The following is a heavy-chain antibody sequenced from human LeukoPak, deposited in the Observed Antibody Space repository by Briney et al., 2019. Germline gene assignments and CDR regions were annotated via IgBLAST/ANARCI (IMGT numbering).Heavy chain of an antibody. V-gene: IGHV1-18*01. CDR2: ISAYNGNT. J-gene: IGHJ4*02. Sequence: ASVKVSCKASGYTFTSYGISWVRQAPGQGLEWMGWISAYNGNTNYAQKLQGRVTMTTDTSTSTAYMELRSLRSDDTAVYYCARDKKLGSGSYYRFDYWGQGTLVTVSS. D-gene: IGHD3-10*01. CDR1: GYTFTSYG. CDR3: ARDKKLGSGSYYRFDY.